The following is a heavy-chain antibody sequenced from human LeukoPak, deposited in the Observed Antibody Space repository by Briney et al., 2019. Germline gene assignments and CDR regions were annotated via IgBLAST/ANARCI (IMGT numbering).Heavy chain of an antibody. D-gene: IGHD1-26*01. V-gene: IGHV1-2*02. Sequence: ASVKVSCKAPGYTFTGYYMHWVRQAPGQGLEWMGWINPNSGGTNYAQKFQGRVTMTRDTSISTAYMELSRLRSDDTAVYYCARDIVGATSYYYYGMDVWGQGTTVTVSS. CDR1: GYTFTGYY. CDR3: ARDIVGATSYYYYGMDV. CDR2: INPNSGGT. J-gene: IGHJ6*02.